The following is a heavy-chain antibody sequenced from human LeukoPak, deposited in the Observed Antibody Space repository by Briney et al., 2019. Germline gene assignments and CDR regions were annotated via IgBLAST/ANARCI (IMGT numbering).Heavy chain of an antibody. CDR1: GFSLNNYG. D-gene: IGHD1-26*01. Sequence: GGSLRLSCAASGFSLNNYGMHWVRQAPGKGLEGVAVIWYDGSNKYYADSVQGRFTISRDTSKNTVYLEMNSLRAEDTAVYYCARGPSGNDALDIWGQGTMVTVSS. CDR2: IWYDGSNK. J-gene: IGHJ3*02. CDR3: ARGPSGNDALDI. V-gene: IGHV3-33*01.